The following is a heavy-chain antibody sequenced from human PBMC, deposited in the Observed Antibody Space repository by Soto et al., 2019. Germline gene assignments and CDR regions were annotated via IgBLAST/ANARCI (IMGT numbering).Heavy chain of an antibody. CDR1: GDSINNYY. V-gene: IGHV4-59*01. J-gene: IGHJ4*02. CDR3: AKYRRTEAEGFTLDY. CDR2: IYYTGST. D-gene: IGHD6-13*01. Sequence: SETLSLTCTVSGDSINNYYWSWIRQPPGKRLEWIGYIYYTGSTTYNPSLESRVTMSVDTSKNQLSLKLNSVNAADTAVYYCAKYRRTEAEGFTLDYWGRGTLVTVSS.